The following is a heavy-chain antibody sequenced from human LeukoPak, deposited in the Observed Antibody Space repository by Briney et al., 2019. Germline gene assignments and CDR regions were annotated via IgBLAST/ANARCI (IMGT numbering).Heavy chain of an antibody. CDR1: GGSISSYY. Sequence: SETLSLTCTVSGGSISSYYWSWIRQPPGKGLEWIGEINHSGSTNYNPSLKSRVTISVDTSKNQFSLKLSSVTAADTAVYYCARRRYGLSSGWYRVATISSGFDYWGQGTLVTVSS. CDR3: ARRRYGLSSGWYRVATISSGFDY. V-gene: IGHV4-34*01. D-gene: IGHD6-19*01. J-gene: IGHJ4*02. CDR2: INHSGST.